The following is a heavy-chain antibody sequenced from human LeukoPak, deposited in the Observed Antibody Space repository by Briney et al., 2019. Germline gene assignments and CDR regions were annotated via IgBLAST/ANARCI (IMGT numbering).Heavy chain of an antibody. CDR3: ARRGQLPPKRFDP. D-gene: IGHD1-26*01. Sequence: SETLSLTCAVYGGSFSGYYWSWIRQPPGKGLEWIGEINHSGSTNYNPSLKSRVTISVDTSKNQFSLKLSSVTAADTAVYYCARRGQLPPKRFDPWGQGTLVTVSS. CDR1: GGSFSGYY. CDR2: INHSGST. J-gene: IGHJ5*02. V-gene: IGHV4-34*01.